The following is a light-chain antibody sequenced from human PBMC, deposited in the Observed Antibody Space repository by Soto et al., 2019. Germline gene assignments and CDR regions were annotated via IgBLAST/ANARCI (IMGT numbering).Light chain of an antibody. CDR2: WAS. CDR3: QQYYIAPRT. V-gene: IGKV4-1*01. Sequence: VMTQSPDSLAGSLGERATINCKSSKNLLPSSTNKNFLAWYQQRPGQPPKLLISWASTRQSGVPDRFSGSGSGTDFTLTISSLQAEDVAIYYCQQYYIAPRTYGQGTKVEIK. CDR1: KNLLPSSTNKNF. J-gene: IGKJ1*01.